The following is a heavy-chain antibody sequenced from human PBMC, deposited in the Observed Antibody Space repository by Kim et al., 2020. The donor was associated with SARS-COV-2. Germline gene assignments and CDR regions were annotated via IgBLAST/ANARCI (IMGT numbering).Heavy chain of an antibody. J-gene: IGHJ1*01. D-gene: IGHD2-15*01. Sequence: SETLSLTCTVSGGSISSSSYYWGWIRQPPGXXXEWXXXIYYSGSTYYNPSLKSRXXISXXXSKXXXSLXLSSXXXADXXXYXXXRHXXXGGXXXWG. V-gene: IGHV4-39*01. CDR2: IYYSGST. CDR1: GGSISSSSYY. CDR3: XRHXXXGGXXX.